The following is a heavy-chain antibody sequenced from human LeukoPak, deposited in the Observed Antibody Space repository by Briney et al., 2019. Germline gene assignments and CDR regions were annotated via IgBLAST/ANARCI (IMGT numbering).Heavy chain of an antibody. CDR2: ISTYNGNT. D-gene: IGHD4/OR15-4a*01. CDR3: AKIAYGANFFDY. CDR1: GYTFTNYD. J-gene: IGHJ4*02. V-gene: IGHV1-18*01. Sequence: ASVKVSCKASGYTFTNYDINWVRQAPGQGLELMGWISTYNGNTNYAQKLQGRVTMTTDTSTSTVYMELRSLRSDDTAVYYCAKIAYGANFFDYWGQGTLVTVSS.